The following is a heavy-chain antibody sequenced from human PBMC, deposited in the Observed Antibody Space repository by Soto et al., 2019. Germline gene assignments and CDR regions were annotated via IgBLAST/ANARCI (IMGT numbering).Heavy chain of an antibody. Sequence: QVQLVQSGAEVKKPGSSVKVSCKASGGTFSSYTISWVRQAPGQGLEWMGRIIPTLGIANYAQKFQGRVTITADKSTSTAYMGLSSPRSEDTAVYYCASYSGYDQADYFDYWGQGTLDTVSS. CDR2: IIPTLGIA. D-gene: IGHD5-12*01. CDR1: GGTFSSYT. CDR3: ASYSGYDQADYFDY. V-gene: IGHV1-69*02. J-gene: IGHJ4*02.